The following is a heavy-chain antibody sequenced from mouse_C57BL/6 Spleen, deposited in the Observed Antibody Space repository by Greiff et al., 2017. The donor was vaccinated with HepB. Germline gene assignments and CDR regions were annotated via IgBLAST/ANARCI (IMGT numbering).Heavy chain of an antibody. CDR3: ARGGNYVVYAMDY. J-gene: IGHJ4*01. CDR2: ISYSGST. V-gene: IGHV3-1*01. CDR1: GYSITSGYD. D-gene: IGHD2-1*01. Sequence: VQLKQSGPGMVKPSQSLSLTCTVTGYSITSGYDWHWIRHFPGNKLEWMGYISYSGSTNYNPSLKSRISITHDTSKNHFFLKLNSVTTEDTATYYCARGGNYVVYAMDYWGQGTSVTVSS.